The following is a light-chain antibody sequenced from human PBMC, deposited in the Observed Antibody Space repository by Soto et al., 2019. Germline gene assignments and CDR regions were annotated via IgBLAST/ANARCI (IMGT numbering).Light chain of an antibody. V-gene: IGLV1-51*02. CDR2: EDD. CDR1: TSNIGNNC. J-gene: IGLJ1*01. Sequence: VLTEPPSVSAAPGQKVIISCSGGTSNIGNNCACWYQHLPGTAPRLLMYEDDKRASGIPDRFSGSRSGTSATLGITGLQTGDEADYYCGTWDSRLNAHVFGTGTKVTVL. CDR3: GTWDSRLNAHV.